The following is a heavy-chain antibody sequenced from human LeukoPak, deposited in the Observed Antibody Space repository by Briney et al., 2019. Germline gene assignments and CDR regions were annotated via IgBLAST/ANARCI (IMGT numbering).Heavy chain of an antibody. CDR3: ARSGGYGWDY. CDR1: GFTFSDYY. CDR2: IKPDGSGE. Sequence: GGSLRLSCAASGFTFSDYYMSWIRQAPGKGLEWVANIKPDGSGEYYVDSLKGRFTISRDNAENSLFLQMNNLRVDDTAVYYCARSGGYGWDYWGQGAVVTVSS. J-gene: IGHJ4*02. D-gene: IGHD5-12*01. V-gene: IGHV3-7*01.